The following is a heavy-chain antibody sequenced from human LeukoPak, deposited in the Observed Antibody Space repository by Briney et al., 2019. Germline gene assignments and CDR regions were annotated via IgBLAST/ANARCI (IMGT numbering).Heavy chain of an antibody. CDR3: PRVPNFVVGPAAIVGWGPSMPTYGTYGMDV. Sequence: ASVKVSCKASGYTFTSYGISWVRQAPGQGLEWMGWISAYNGNTNYAQKLQGRVTMTTDTSTSTAYMELRSLRSDDTAVYYCPRVPNFVVGPAAIVGWGPSMPTYGTYGMDVWGQGTTVTVSS. CDR2: ISAYNGNT. D-gene: IGHD2-2*01. J-gene: IGHJ6*02. CDR1: GYTFTSYG. V-gene: IGHV1-18*01.